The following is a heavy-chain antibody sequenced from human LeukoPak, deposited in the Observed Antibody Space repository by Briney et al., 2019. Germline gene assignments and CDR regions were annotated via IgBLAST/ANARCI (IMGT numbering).Heavy chain of an antibody. V-gene: IGHV3-30-3*01. D-gene: IGHD2-15*01. CDR2: ISYDGSNK. CDR1: GFTFSSYA. CDR3: ARASHCSGGSCYSGPYYYYYYGMDV. J-gene: IGHJ6*02. Sequence: PGGSLRLSCAASGFTFSSYAMSWVRQAPGKGLEWVAVISYDGSNKYYADSVKGRFTVSRDNSKNTLYLQMNSLRAEDTAVYYCARASHCSGGSCYSGPYYYYYYGMDVWGQGTTVTVSS.